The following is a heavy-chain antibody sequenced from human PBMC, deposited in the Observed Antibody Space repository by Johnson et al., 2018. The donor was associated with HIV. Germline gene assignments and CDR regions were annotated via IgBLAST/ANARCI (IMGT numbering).Heavy chain of an antibody. CDR1: GFTFSSYA. J-gene: IGHJ3*02. Sequence: VQLVESGGGVVQPGRSLRLSCAASGFTFSSYAMHWVRQAPGKGLEWVAVISYDGSNKYYADSVKGRFTISRDNSKNTLYLQMNSLRAEDTAVYYCTTGPPDAFDIWGQGTMVTVSS. CDR3: TTGPPDAFDI. CDR2: ISYDGSNK. V-gene: IGHV3-30-3*01.